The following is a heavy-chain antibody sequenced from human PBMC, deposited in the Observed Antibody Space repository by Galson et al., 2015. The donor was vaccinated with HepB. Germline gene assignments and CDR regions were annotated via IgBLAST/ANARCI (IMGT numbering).Heavy chain of an antibody. CDR1: GFTFSSYA. J-gene: IGHJ3*02. CDR3: ARGRRGYYYDSSGYRDAFDI. V-gene: IGHV3-30-3*01. CDR2: ISYDGSNK. Sequence: SLRLSCAASGFTFSSYAMHWVRQAPGKGLEWVAVISYDGSNKYYADSVKGRFTIPRDNSKNTLYLQMNSLRAEDTAVYYCARGRRGYYYDSSGYRDAFDIWGQGTMVTVSS. D-gene: IGHD3-22*01.